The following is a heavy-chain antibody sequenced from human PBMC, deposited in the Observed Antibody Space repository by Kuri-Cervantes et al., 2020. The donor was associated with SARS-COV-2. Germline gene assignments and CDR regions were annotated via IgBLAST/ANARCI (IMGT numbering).Heavy chain of an antibody. J-gene: IGHJ6*03. CDR2: IYYSGST. CDR3: ARERRAYSSSRGAYYYYYMDV. D-gene: IGHD6-6*01. CDR1: GGSISSYY. Sequence: GSLRLSCSVSGGSISSYYWSWIRQPPGKGLEWIGYIYYSGSTNYNPSLMSRLTISVDRSKNQFSLKLSSVTAADTAVYYCARERRAYSSSRGAYYYYYMDVWGKGTTVTVSS. V-gene: IGHV4-59*12.